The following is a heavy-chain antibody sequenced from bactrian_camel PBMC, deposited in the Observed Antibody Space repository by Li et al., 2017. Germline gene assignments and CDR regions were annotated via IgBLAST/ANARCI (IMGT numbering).Heavy chain of an antibody. D-gene: IGHD4*01. Sequence: VQLVESGGGSVQAGGSLRLSCGYTSNVGDMAWFRQAPGKEREGVAAMDSAGSANYADSVKGRFAISKDNDRNTLALQMNNLKPEDTAMYFCAGEGIAWGGGYCDETEYTNWGQGTQVTVS. V-gene: IGHV3S53*01. CDR3: AGEGIAWGGGYCDETEYTN. CDR2: MDSAGSA. J-gene: IGHJ4*01. CDR1: SNVGD.